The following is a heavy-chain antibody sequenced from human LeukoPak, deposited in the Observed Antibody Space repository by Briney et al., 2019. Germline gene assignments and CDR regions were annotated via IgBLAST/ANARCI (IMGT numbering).Heavy chain of an antibody. CDR2: MNPNSGNT. D-gene: IGHD3-22*01. CDR1: GYTFTSYD. J-gene: IGHJ6*03. V-gene: IGHV1-8*03. CDR3: ARSSATYYYDSSGYVYYMDV. Sequence: ALVKVSCKASGYTFTSYDINWVRQATGQGLEWMGWMNPNSGNTGYAQKFQGRVTITRNTSISTAYMELSSLRSEDTAVYYCARSSATYYYDSSGYVYYMDVWGKGTTVTVSS.